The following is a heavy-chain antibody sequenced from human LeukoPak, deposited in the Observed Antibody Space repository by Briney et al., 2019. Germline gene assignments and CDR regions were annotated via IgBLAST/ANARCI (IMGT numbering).Heavy chain of an antibody. Sequence: SGPTLVNPTETLXLTCTVSGFSLSNARMGVSWIRQPPGKALEWLAHIFSNDEKSYSTSLKSRLTISKDTSKSQVVLTMTNMDPVDTATYYCARIGTYYYDSSGYPGAFDIWGQGTMVTVSS. J-gene: IGHJ3*02. D-gene: IGHD3-22*01. CDR1: GFSLSNARMG. V-gene: IGHV2-26*01. CDR3: ARIGTYYYDSSGYPGAFDI. CDR2: IFSNDEK.